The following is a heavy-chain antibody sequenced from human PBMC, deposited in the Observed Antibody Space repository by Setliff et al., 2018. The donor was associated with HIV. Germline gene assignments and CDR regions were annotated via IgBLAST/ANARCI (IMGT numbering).Heavy chain of an antibody. V-gene: IGHV3-23*01. D-gene: IGHD3-16*01. J-gene: IGHJ4*02. CDR2: ICANGGST. Sequence: GGSLRLSCTVSGFTFTKSAMNWVRQAPGKGLEWVSVICANGGSTYSADSVKGRFTISRDNTKNTVYLQMNSLRAEDTAVYFCAKDVMQGGWGSLSYFDSWGQGTLVTVSS. CDR3: AKDVMQGGWGSLSYFDS. CDR1: GFTFTKSA.